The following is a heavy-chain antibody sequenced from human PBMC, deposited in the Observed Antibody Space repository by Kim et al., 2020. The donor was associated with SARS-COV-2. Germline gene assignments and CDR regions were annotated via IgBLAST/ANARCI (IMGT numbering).Heavy chain of an antibody. CDR2: IKPDGRED. CDR1: GFTFSTYW. CDR3: ERQASWSFDH. J-gene: IGHJ4*02. V-gene: IGHV3-7*03. Sequence: GGSLRLSCAASGFTFSTYWMSWVRQAPGKGLEWVANIKPDGREDYYADSVKGRFTISRDNAKNSLYLQMNGLRVEDTAVYYCERQASWSFDHCGQGTLVTVSS.